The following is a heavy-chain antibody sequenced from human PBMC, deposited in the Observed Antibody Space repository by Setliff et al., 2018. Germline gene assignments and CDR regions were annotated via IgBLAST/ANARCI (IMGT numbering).Heavy chain of an antibody. CDR3: ARGGTYRYFDY. CDR1: GGSISTYY. CDR2: VYYSGTT. J-gene: IGHJ4*02. V-gene: IGHV4-59*01. Sequence: SETLSLTCTVSGGSISTYYWSWTRQPPGKGLEFIGYVYYSGTTNYDPSLKSRVTMSVDTSKNQFSLKLSSVTAADTAVYYCARGGTYRYFDYWGQGTLVTVSS.